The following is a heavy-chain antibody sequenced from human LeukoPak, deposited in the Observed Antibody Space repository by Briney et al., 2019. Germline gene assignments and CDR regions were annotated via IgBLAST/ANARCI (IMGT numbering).Heavy chain of an antibody. D-gene: IGHD4-23*01. V-gene: IGHV3-53*01. Sequence: HPGGSLRLSCAASGFTVSSNYMSWVRQAPGKGLEWVSVIYSGGSTYYADSVKGRFTISRDNSKNTLYLQMNSLRAEDTAVYYCARVAVVTRISQYAEYFQHWGQGTLVTVSS. J-gene: IGHJ1*01. CDR2: IYSGGST. CDR3: ARVAVVTRISQYAEYFQH. CDR1: GFTVSSNY.